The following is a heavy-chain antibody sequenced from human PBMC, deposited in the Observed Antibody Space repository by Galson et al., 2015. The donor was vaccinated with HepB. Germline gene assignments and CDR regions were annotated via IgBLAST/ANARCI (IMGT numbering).Heavy chain of an antibody. CDR1: GFTFGDYA. CDR3: TREVDCSGTSCYPT. CDR2: LRSKAYGGTR. D-gene: IGHD2-2*01. V-gene: IGHV3-49*03. J-gene: IGHJ4*02. Sequence: LRLSCAASGFTFGDYAMSWFRQALGKGLEWVGFLRSKAYGGTREYAASVKGRFIISRDDSRSIAYLQMNSLKTEDTAVYYCTREVDCSGTSCYPTWGQGTLVTVSS.